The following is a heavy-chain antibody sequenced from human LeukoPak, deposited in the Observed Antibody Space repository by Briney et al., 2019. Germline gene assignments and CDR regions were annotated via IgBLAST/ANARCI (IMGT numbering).Heavy chain of an antibody. CDR1: GGSISSYY. Sequence: SETLSLTCTVSGGSISSYYWSWIRQPPGKGLEWIGYIYYSGSTNYNPSLKSRVTISVDTSKNQFSLKLSSVTAADTAVYYCARHDRGQQLVTGGVDYWGQGTLVTVSS. CDR3: ARHDRGQQLVTGGVDY. CDR2: IYYSGST. J-gene: IGHJ4*02. D-gene: IGHD6-13*01. V-gene: IGHV4-59*08.